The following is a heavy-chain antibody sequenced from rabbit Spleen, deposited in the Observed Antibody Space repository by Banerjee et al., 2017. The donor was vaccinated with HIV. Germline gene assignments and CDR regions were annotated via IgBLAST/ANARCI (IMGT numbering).Heavy chain of an antibody. D-gene: IGHD8-1*01. Sequence: QEQLVESGGGLVQPGGSLTLSCKASGFDFRRYYLSWVRQAPGKGLEWIGIIDVGEGNTDYASWVNGRFTISKTSSTTVTLQMTSLTAADTATYFCARDAASSFSSYGMDLWGQGTLVTVS. CDR2: IDVGEGNT. V-gene: IGHV1S45*01. CDR3: ARDAASSFSSYGMDL. J-gene: IGHJ6*01. CDR1: GFDFRRYYL.